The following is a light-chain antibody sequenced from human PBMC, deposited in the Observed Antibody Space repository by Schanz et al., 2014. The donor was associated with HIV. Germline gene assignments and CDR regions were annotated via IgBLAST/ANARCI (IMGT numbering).Light chain of an antibody. J-gene: IGLJ2*01. CDR1: SSNIGAGYD. CDR3: ATWDDSLV. CDR2: GNI. Sequence: QSVLTQPPSVSGAPGQRVTISCTGSSSNIGAGYDVPWYQQLPGTAPKLLIYGNINRPSEVPDRFSGSKSGTSASLAISGLQSEDEADYYCATWDDSLVFGGGTKLTVL. V-gene: IGLV1-40*01.